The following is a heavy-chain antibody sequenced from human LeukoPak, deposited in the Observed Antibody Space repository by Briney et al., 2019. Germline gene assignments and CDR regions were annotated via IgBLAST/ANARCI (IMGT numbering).Heavy chain of an antibody. CDR2: ISSSSSTI. V-gene: IGHV3-48*04. CDR1: GFIFSSYT. Sequence: GGSLRLSCAASGFIFSSYTMNWVRQAPGKGLEWVSYISSSSSTIYYADSVKGRFTISRDNAKNSLYLQMNSLRAEDTAVYYCARDSELWFGDTPDAFDIWGQGTMVTVSS. D-gene: IGHD3-10*01. CDR3: ARDSELWFGDTPDAFDI. J-gene: IGHJ3*02.